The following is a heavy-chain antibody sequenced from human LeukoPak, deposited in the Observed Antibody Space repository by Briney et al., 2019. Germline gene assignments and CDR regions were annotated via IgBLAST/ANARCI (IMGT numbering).Heavy chain of an antibody. CDR3: AREMEAGTFDY. D-gene: IGHD6-19*01. J-gene: IGHJ4*02. Sequence: GGSLRLSCAASEFTFSSYSMNWVRQARGKGLEWVSSISSSSNYIYYADSMKGRFTIYRDNAKNSLYLQMNSLSAEDTAVYFCAREMEAGTFDYWGQGALVTVSS. CDR2: ISSSSNYI. V-gene: IGHV3-21*01. CDR1: EFTFSSYS.